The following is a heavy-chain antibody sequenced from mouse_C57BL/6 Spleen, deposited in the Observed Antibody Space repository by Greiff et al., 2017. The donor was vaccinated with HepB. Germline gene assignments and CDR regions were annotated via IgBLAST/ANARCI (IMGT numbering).Heavy chain of an antibody. Sequence: VQLKESVAELVRPGASVKLSCTASGFNIKNTYMHWVKQRPEQGLEWIGRIDPANGNTKYAPKFQGTATITADTSSNTAYLQLSSLTSEDTAIYYCARELLLFLYAMDYWGQGTSVTVSS. D-gene: IGHD2-12*01. CDR2: IDPANGNT. CDR1: GFNIKNTY. CDR3: ARELLLFLYAMDY. V-gene: IGHV14-3*01. J-gene: IGHJ4*01.